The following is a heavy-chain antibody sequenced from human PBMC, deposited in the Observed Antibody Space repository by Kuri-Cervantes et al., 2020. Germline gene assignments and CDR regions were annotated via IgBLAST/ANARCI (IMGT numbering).Heavy chain of an antibody. CDR3: ARVGRAVWEENAFDI. Sequence: ASVKVSCKASGYTFTSYYMHWVRQAPGQGLEWMGIINPSGGSTSYAQKFQGRVTMTRDTSTSTVYMELSSLRSEDTAVYYCARVGRAVWEENAFDIWPRDNGHRLL. CDR2: INPSGGST. J-gene: IGHJ3*02. CDR1: GYTFTSYY. V-gene: IGHV1-46*01. D-gene: IGHD3-16*01.